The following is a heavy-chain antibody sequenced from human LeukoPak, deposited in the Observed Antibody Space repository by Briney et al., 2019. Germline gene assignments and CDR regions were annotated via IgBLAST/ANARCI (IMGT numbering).Heavy chain of an antibody. V-gene: IGHV1-46*01. D-gene: IGHD5-18*01. Sequence: GASVKVSCKASGYTFTSYYMHWVRQAPGQGLEWMGIINPSGGSTSYAQKFQGRVTMTRGMSTSTVYMELSSLRSEDTAVYYCAAIDAGYSYGLYYFDYWGQGTLVTVSS. CDR1: GYTFTSYY. J-gene: IGHJ4*02. CDR2: INPSGGST. CDR3: AAIDAGYSYGLYYFDY.